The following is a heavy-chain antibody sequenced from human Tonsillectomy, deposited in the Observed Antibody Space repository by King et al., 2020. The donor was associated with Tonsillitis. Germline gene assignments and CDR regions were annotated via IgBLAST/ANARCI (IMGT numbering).Heavy chain of an antibody. CDR2: IYSGGST. CDR3: ARDLFRGEETNWYFDL. V-gene: IGHV3-66*01. J-gene: IGHJ2*01. CDR1: GFTVSSNY. Sequence: VQLVESGGGLVQPGGSLRLSCAASGFTVSSNYMSWVRQAPGKGLEWVSVIYSGGSTYYADSVKGRFTISRDNSKNTLYLQMNSLRAEDTAVYYCARDLFRGEETNWYFDLWGRGTLVTVSS. D-gene: IGHD5-12*01.